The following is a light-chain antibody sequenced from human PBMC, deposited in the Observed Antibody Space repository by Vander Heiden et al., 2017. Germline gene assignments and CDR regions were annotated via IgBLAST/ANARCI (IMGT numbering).Light chain of an antibody. J-gene: IGKJ3*01. CDR1: QSLLHSNGYNY. V-gene: IGKV2-28*01. CDR3: MQALQTPIT. CDR2: SGS. Sequence: IVMTQSPLSLPVTPGEPASISCRSSQSLLHSNGYNYLDWYLQKPGQSPQLLIYSGSNRASGVPDRFSGSGSGTDFTLKISRVEAEDVGVYYCMQALQTPITFGPGTKVDIK.